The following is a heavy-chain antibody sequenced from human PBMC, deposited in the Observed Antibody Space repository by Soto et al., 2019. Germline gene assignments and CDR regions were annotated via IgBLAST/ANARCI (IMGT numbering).Heavy chain of an antibody. J-gene: IGHJ5*02. CDR2: IIPIFGTA. D-gene: IGHD2-2*01. CDR1: GGTFSSYA. Sequence: QVQLVQSGAEVKKPGSSVKVSCKASGGTFSSYAISWVRQAPGQGLEWMGGIIPIFGTANYAQKFQGRVTNSEXESTSTGYMEXXSXRSXDTAVYYCARDGRKYQILVPAASIGGRNGNNWFDPWGQGTLVTVSS. V-gene: IGHV1-69*12. CDR3: ARDGRKYQILVPAASIGGRNGNNWFDP.